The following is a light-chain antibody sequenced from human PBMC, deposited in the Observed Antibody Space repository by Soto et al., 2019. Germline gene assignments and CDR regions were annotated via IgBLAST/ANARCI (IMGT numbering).Light chain of an antibody. Sequence: DIQMTQSPPSLSASVGDRVTITCRASQDISNFLAWFQQKPGKAPKSLISAASSLQSGVSSKFSGSRSGTDFTLTINNLQPDDSATYYCQQYMSYPVTFGQGTRLEIK. V-gene: IGKV1-16*02. J-gene: IGKJ5*01. CDR2: AAS. CDR1: QDISNF. CDR3: QQYMSYPVT.